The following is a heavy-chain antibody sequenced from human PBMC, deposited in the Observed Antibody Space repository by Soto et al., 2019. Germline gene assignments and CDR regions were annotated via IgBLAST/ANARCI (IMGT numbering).Heavy chain of an antibody. D-gene: IGHD3-10*01. J-gene: IGHJ5*02. CDR2: IYYSGST. Sequence: SETLSLTCTVSGGSISSGDYYWSWIRQPPGKGLEWIGYIYYSGSTYYNPSLKSRVTISVDTSKNQFSLKLSSVTAADTAVYYCARDRKVMVRGVTINWFDPWGQGTLVTVSS. CDR1: GGSISSGDYY. V-gene: IGHV4-30-4*01. CDR3: ARDRKVMVRGVTINWFDP.